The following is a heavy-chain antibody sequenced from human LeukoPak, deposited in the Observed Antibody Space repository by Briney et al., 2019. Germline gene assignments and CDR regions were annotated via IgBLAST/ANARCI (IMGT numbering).Heavy chain of an antibody. CDR3: AAATEGNWFAP. CDR1: GGSFSGYY. CDR2: INHSGIT. Sequence: SETLSLTCAVYGGSFSGYYWSWIRQPPGKGLEWIGEINHSGITNYNPSLKSRLTISVDTSKNQFSLKLSSVTAADTAVYYCAAATEGNWFAPWGQGSLVTVSS. D-gene: IGHD2-15*01. J-gene: IGHJ5*02. V-gene: IGHV4-34*01.